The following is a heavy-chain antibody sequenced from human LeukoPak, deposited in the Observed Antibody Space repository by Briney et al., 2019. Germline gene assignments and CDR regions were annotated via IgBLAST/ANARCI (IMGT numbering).Heavy chain of an antibody. Sequence: GESLKISCKGSGYSFTSYWIGGVRQMPGKGLEWMGIIYPGDSDTRYSPSLQGQVTISADKSISTAYLQWSSLKASDTAMYYCARHFKAARRPFDYWGQGTLVTVSS. CDR2: IYPGDSDT. CDR1: GYSFTSYW. V-gene: IGHV5-51*01. CDR3: ARHFKAARRPFDY. D-gene: IGHD6-6*01. J-gene: IGHJ4*02.